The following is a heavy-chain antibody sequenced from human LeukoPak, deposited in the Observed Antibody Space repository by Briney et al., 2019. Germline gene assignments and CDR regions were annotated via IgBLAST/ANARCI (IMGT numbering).Heavy chain of an antibody. CDR2: IKSDGSKK. D-gene: IGHD3-16*01. CDR3: ARISRYGLDY. V-gene: IGHV3-7*04. J-gene: IGHJ4*02. Sequence: GGSLRLSCAASGFTFSGHWMSWVRLAPGKGLEWVANIKSDGSKKYYVDSVKGRFTISRDNAKNSLYLQMNSLRPEDTAVYYCARISRYGLDYWGQGTLVTVSS. CDR1: GFTFSGHW.